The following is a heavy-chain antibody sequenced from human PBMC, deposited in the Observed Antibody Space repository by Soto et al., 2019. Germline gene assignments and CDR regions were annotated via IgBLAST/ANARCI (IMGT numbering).Heavy chain of an antibody. CDR1: GYSFTSYW. D-gene: IGHD3-10*01. Sequence: PLESLKISCKGSGYSFTSYWIGWVRQMPGKGLEWMGIIFPGDSDTRYSPSFQGQVTISADKSISTAYLQWSSLKASDTARYYFATHAKGSGTLLDYYCYSMDVWGQGSTVTVSS. J-gene: IGHJ6*02. CDR3: ATHAKGSGTLLDYYCYSMDV. CDR2: IFPGDSDT. V-gene: IGHV5-51*01.